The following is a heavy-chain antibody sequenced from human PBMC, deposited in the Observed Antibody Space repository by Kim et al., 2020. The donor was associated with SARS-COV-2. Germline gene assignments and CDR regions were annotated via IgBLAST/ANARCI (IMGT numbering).Heavy chain of an antibody. CDR3: ARVAYGFWSGDCPDD. D-gene: IGHD3-3*01. Sequence: GGSLRLSCAASGFTFSSYWMSWVRQAPGKGLEWVANIKQGGSGKYYVDSVKGRFTISRDNAKNSLYLQMNSLRAEDTAVYYCARVAYGFWSGDCPDDWGQGTLVTVSS. V-gene: IGHV3-7*03. CDR1: GFTFSSYW. J-gene: IGHJ4*02. CDR2: IKQGGSGK.